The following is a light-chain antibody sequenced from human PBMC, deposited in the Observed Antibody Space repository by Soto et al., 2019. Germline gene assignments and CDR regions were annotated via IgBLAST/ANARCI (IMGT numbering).Light chain of an antibody. CDR2: ATS. CDR1: QTVNSDY. CDR3: HQTYTGLWT. Sequence: EIVLTQSPGTLSLSPGETATLSCRASQTVNSDYLAWFQQRPGQAPRLLIFATSRRATDIPDRFSGSGSGTDFTLAIRRLEPEDFATYYCHQTYTGLWTFGQGTRVAIK. J-gene: IGKJ1*01. V-gene: IGKV3-20*01.